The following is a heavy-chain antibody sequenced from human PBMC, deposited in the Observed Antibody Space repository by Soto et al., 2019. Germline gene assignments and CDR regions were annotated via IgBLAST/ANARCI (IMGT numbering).Heavy chain of an antibody. Sequence: QVQLVQSGAEVKKPGSSVKVSCKASGGTFSSYTISWVRQAPGQGLEWMGRIIPILGIANYAQKFQGRVTITADKSTSTAYMELSSLRSEDTAVYYCASLDSVVVVAGYGMDVWGQGTTVTVSS. CDR2: IIPILGIA. CDR1: GGTFSSYT. CDR3: ASLDSVVVVAGYGMDV. J-gene: IGHJ6*02. V-gene: IGHV1-69*02. D-gene: IGHD2-15*01.